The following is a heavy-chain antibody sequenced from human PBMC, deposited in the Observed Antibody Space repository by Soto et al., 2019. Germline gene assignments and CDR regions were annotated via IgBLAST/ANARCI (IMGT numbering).Heavy chain of an antibody. CDR3: ARAGYSSSWYGVCFDY. D-gene: IGHD6-13*01. CDR1: GFTFSSYA. CDR2: ISYDGSNK. J-gene: IGHJ4*02. Sequence: QVQLVESGGGVVQPGRSLRLSCAASGFTFSSYAMHWVRQAPGKGLEWVAVISYDGSNKYYADSVKGRFTIYRDNSKNTLYLQMNSLRAEDTAVYYCARAGYSSSWYGVCFDYWGQGTLVTVSS. V-gene: IGHV3-30-3*01.